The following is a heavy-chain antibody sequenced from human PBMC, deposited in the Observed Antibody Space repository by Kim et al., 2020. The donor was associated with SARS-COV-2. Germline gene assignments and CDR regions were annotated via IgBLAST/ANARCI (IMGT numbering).Heavy chain of an antibody. D-gene: IGHD1-26*01. Sequence: ASVKGSFTISRDDSKNAAYLQMISLRTEDTAVYFCTKEKWDRGCVFGMDVWGQGTTVTVSS. V-gene: IGHV3-73*01. J-gene: IGHJ6*02. CDR3: TKEKWDRGCVFGMDV.